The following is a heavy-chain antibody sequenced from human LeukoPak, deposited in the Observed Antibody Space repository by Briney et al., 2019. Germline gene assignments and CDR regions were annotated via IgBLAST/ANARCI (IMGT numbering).Heavy chain of an antibody. V-gene: IGHV1-69*05. CDR1: GGTFSSYA. Sequence: GASVKVSCKASGGTFSSYAISWVRQAPGQGLEWMGGIIPIFGTANYAQKFQGRVTMTRDTSTSTVYMELSSLRSEDTAVYYCAREPLPARTPQKRYFQHWGQGTLVTVSS. CDR3: AREPLPARTPQKRYFQH. J-gene: IGHJ1*01. CDR2: IIPIFGTA. D-gene: IGHD1-14*01.